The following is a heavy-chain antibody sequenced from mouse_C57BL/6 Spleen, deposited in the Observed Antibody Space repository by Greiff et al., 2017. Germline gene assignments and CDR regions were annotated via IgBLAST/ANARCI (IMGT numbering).Heavy chain of an antibody. CDR1: GYTFTTYP. J-gene: IGHJ2*01. Sequence: VQLVESGAELVKPGASVKMSCKASGYTFTTYPMEWMKQNPGKGLEWIGNFNPYNGDTKYNEKFKGKATLTVDKSSSTVYLGLSRLTSDDSAVYDRASGGSSYFDYWGQGTTLTVSS. D-gene: IGHD1-1*01. CDR2: FNPYNGDT. CDR3: ASGGSSYFDY. V-gene: IGHV1-47*01.